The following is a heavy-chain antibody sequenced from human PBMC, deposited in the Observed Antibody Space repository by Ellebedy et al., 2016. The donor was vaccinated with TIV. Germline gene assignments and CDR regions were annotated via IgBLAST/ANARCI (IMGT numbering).Heavy chain of an antibody. CDR3: TRGGTTGFDP. CDR2: MNPKSGNT. Sequence: AASVKVSCKASGYTFTSYDIRWVRQATGQGPEWMGWMNPKSGNTGYAQSFQARVTMTTNTSINAAYMNLSSLRSEDTAVYYCTRGGTTGFDPWGQGTLVIVSS. V-gene: IGHV1-8*01. CDR1: GYTFTSYD. J-gene: IGHJ5*02. D-gene: IGHD1-14*01.